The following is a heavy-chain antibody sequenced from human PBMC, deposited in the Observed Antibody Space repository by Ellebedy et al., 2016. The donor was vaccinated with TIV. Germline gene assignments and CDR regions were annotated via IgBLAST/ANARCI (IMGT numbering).Heavy chain of an antibody. Sequence: GESLKISXAASGITVRSSYLSWVRQAPGKGLEWISVIYATDTTYYTDSVRGRFIISRDSSKNTLYLQMNNLRADDTAVYYCARVDRMGGGYYYYMDVWGIGTTVTVFS. V-gene: IGHV3-53*01. J-gene: IGHJ6*03. CDR1: GITVRSSY. CDR2: IYATDTT. CDR3: ARVDRMGGGYYYYMDV. D-gene: IGHD3-16*01.